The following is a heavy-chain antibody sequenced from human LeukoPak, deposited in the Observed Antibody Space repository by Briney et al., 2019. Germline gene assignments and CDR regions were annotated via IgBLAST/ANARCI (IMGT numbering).Heavy chain of an antibody. CDR2: IKSKTDGGTT. J-gene: IGHJ4*02. D-gene: IGHD6-19*01. Sequence: PGGSLRLSCAASGFTFSNAWMSWVRQAPGKGLEWVGRIKSKTDGGTTDYAAPVKGRFTISRDDSKNTLYLQMNSLKTEDTAVYYCTGGWYPSDFDYWGQGTLVTVPS. V-gene: IGHV3-15*01. CDR1: GFTFSNAW. CDR3: TGGWYPSDFDY.